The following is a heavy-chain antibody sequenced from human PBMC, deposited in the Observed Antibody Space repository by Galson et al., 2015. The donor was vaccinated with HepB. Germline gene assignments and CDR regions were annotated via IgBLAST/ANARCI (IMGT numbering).Heavy chain of an antibody. J-gene: IGHJ3*02. Sequence: SLRLSCAASGFTFSTYSMNWVRQAPGKGLEWVSYISSSSSTIYYADSVKGRFTISRDNAKNSLYLQMNSLRDEDTAVYYCARCHHRAWRQLPDAFDIWGQGTMVTVSS. V-gene: IGHV3-48*02. CDR3: ARCHHRAWRQLPDAFDI. CDR1: GFTFSTYS. D-gene: IGHD5-18*01. CDR2: ISSSSSTI.